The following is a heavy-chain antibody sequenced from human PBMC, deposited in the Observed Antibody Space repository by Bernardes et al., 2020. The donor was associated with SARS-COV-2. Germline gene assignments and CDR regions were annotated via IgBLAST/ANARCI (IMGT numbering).Heavy chain of an antibody. CDR2: IYSDGTT. V-gene: IGHV3-66*02. CDR3: ARGEAVTILGVPIRGRWYFDL. CDR1: GFIVSNKY. J-gene: IGHJ2*01. D-gene: IGHD3-3*01. Sequence: GGSLRLSRAASGFIVSNKYMTWVRQAPGKGLEWVSVIYSDGTTFYTDSVKGRFTTSRDNSKNTLYLQMNSLRVEDAAVYYCARGEAVTILGVPIRGRWYFDLWGRGTQVSVSS.